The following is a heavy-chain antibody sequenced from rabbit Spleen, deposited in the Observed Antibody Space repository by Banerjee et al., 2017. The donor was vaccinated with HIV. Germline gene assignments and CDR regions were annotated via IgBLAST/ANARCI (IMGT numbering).Heavy chain of an antibody. D-gene: IGHD1-1*01. CDR1: GFSFSSNDY. CDR2: TAAGRSAFT. J-gene: IGHJ6*01. V-gene: IGHV1S40*01. Sequence: QALEESGGGLVQPEGSLTLTCKASGFSFSSNDYMCWVRQAPGKGLEWIACTAAGRSAFTYYASWAKGRFTCSKASSTTVTLQMTRLTAADTATYFCARDTSSSFSSYGMDLWGQGTLVTVS. CDR3: ARDTSSSFSSYGMDL.